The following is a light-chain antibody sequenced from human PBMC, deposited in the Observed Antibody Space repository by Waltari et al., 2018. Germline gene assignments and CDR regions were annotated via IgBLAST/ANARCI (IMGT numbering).Light chain of an antibody. CDR2: GAS. Sequence: EVVMTQSPATLSVSPGGRATLSCRASRSISINLVWYQQRPGQAPRLLIYGASTRATDIPARFSGSGSGTEFTLTISSLQSEDAAVYYCQQFIDWPRTFGQGTKVEVK. CDR1: RSISIN. V-gene: IGKV3-15*01. J-gene: IGKJ1*01. CDR3: QQFIDWPRT.